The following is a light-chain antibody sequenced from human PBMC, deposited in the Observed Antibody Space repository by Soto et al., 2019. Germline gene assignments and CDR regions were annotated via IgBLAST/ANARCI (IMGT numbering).Light chain of an antibody. CDR2: GNT. J-gene: IGLJ3*02. Sequence: QSVLTQPPSVSGAPGQRVTISCTGSSSNIGTGYDVQWYQQLPGTAPKLLIYGNTNRPSGVPDRFSGSKSGTSASLAISGLRAEDEADYYCQSFDSGLSGSVFGGGTQLTVL. V-gene: IGLV1-40*01. CDR1: SSNIGTGYD. CDR3: QSFDSGLSGSV.